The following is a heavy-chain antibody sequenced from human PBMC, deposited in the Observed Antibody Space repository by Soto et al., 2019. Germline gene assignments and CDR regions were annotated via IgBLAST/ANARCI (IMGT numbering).Heavy chain of an antibody. CDR2: IYPGDSDT. V-gene: IGHV5-51*01. Sequence: GESLKISCKGSGYRFTSYWIAWVRQMPGKGLEWMGIIYPGDSDTRYSPSFEGQVTISADKSISTAYLQWSSLKASDTAMYYCARQQAIGDDDFDIWGQGTMVTVSS. J-gene: IGHJ3*02. CDR1: GYRFTSYW. CDR3: ARQQAIGDDDFDI. D-gene: IGHD3-3*01.